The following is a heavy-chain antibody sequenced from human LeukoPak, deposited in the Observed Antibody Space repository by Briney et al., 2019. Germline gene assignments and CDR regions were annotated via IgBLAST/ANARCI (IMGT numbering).Heavy chain of an antibody. CDR2: INHSGST. CDR3: ARHAHDYGDLPIDY. J-gene: IGHJ4*02. CDR1: GGSISSYY. V-gene: IGHV4-34*01. D-gene: IGHD4-17*01. Sequence: SETLSLTCTVSGGSISSYYWSWIRQPPGKGLEWIGEINHSGSTNYNPSLKSRVTISVDTSKNQFSLKLSSVTAADTAVYYCARHAHDYGDLPIDYWGQGTLVTVSS.